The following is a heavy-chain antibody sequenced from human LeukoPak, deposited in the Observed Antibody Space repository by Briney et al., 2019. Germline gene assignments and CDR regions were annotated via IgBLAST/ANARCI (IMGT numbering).Heavy chain of an antibody. CDR1: GGSFSGYY. V-gene: IGHV4-34*01. J-gene: IGHJ6*04. Sequence: SETLSLTCAVYGGSFSGYYWSWIRQPPGKGLEWIGEINHSGSTNYNPSLKSRVTISVDTSKNQFSLKLSSVTAADTAVYYCARGSHYCSSTSCYAGLYYYYGMDVWGKGTTVTVSS. CDR2: INHSGST. CDR3: ARGSHYCSSTSCYAGLYYYYGMDV. D-gene: IGHD2-2*01.